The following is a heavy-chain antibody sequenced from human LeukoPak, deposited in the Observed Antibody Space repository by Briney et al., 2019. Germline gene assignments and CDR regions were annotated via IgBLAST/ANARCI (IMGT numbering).Heavy chain of an antibody. CDR3: ARAGASGWYAAGWFDP. CDR1: GFPFNNYW. Sequence: GGSLRLSCAASGFPFNNYWIHWVRQAPGKRLMCVSSINTDGRTTRYAASVQGRFTISRDNAKNTLSLQMNSLRDDDTAVYYCARAGASGWYAAGWFDPWGQGTLVTVSS. J-gene: IGHJ5*02. V-gene: IGHV3-74*01. CDR2: INTDGRTT. D-gene: IGHD6-19*01.